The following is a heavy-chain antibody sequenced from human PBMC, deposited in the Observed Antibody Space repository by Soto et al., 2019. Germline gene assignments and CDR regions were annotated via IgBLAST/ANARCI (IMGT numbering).Heavy chain of an antibody. CDR2: IKSKKDGGAR. CDR3: VEGWNDF. D-gene: IGHD1-1*01. J-gene: IGHJ4*02. V-gene: IGHV3-15*01. Sequence: EVQVVESVGDQVEPGGSLRLSCETSGFMFSSAWMSWVRQAAGKGLEWVARIKSKKDGGARDYAAPVNGRFSISRDDSKSTVYLQMNSLRAEDTALYYCVEGWNDFWGQGTLVTVSS. CDR1: GFMFSSAW.